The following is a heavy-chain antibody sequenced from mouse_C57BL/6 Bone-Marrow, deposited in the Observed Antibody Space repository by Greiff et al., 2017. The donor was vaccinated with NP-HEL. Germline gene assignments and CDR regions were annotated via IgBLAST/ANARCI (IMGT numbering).Heavy chain of an antibody. CDR1: GYTFTSYW. Sequence: QVQLKQPGAELVRPGSSVKLSCKASGYTFTSYWMHWVKQRPIQGLEWIGNIDPSDSETHYNQKFKDKATLTVDKSSSTAYMQLSSLTSEDSAVYYCAHLYYGSSYVRYFDVWGTGTTVTVSS. D-gene: IGHD1-1*01. CDR3: AHLYYGSSYVRYFDV. V-gene: IGHV1-52*01. J-gene: IGHJ1*03. CDR2: IDPSDSET.